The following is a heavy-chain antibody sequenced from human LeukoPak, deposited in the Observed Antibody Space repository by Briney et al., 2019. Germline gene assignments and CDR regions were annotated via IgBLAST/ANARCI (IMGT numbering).Heavy chain of an antibody. V-gene: IGHV4-59*12. CDR3: ARDPTRSGYSGSSGWFDP. D-gene: IGHD6-6*01. CDR2: IYYSGST. Sequence: SETLSLTCTVSGGSISGYYWSWIRQPPGKGLEWIGYIYYSGSTNYNPSLKSRVTMSVDTSKNQFSLKLTSVTAADTAVYYCARDPTRSGYSGSSGWFDPWGQGTLVTVSS. J-gene: IGHJ5*02. CDR1: GGSISGYY.